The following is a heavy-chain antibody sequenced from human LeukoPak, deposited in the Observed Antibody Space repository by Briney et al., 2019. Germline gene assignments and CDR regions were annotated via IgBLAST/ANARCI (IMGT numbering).Heavy chain of an antibody. CDR1: GGSISSGSYY. V-gene: IGHV4-61*02. D-gene: IGHD3-22*01. J-gene: IGHJ4*02. CDR2: IYTSGST. CDR3: ARDRGGYDSSGYYWVH. Sequence: SQTLSLTCTVSGGSISSGSYYWSWIRQPAGKGLEWIGRIYTSGSTNYNPSLKSRVTISVDTSKNQFSLELSSVTAADTAVYYRARDRGGYDSSGYYWVHWGQGTLVTVSS.